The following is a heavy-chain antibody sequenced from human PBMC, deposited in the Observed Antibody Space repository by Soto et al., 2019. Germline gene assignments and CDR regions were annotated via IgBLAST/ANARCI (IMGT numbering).Heavy chain of an antibody. CDR3: ERVSGHGRLDY. CDR1: GASTGSGGYY. Sequence: QVQLQESGPGLVTPSQTLSLTCTVSGASTGSGGYYWSWIRQRPGKGLEWTGYIYYSGSTYYNPSLKSRVTISVTPSKNQFSLKLTSVTAADTAVYCCERVSGHGRLDYWVQGTLGTVSS. D-gene: IGHD3-10*01. CDR2: IYYSGST. V-gene: IGHV4-31*03. J-gene: IGHJ4*02.